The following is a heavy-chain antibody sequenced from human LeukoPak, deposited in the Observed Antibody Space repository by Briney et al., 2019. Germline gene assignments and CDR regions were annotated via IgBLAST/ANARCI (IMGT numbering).Heavy chain of an antibody. J-gene: IGHJ3*02. CDR2: VNLQGFT. Sequence: SGTLSLTCGVSGGSVTSTNYWTWVRQPPGKGLEWIGEVNLQGFTNYNPSLMGRVTISVDTSKNQFSLKLSSVTAADTAVYYCARDAKGDLPAFDIWGQGTMVTVSS. V-gene: IGHV4-4*02. CDR3: ARDAKGDLPAFDI. CDR1: GGSVTSTNY.